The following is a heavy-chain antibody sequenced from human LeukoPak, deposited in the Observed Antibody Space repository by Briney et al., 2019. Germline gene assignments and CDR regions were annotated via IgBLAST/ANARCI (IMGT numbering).Heavy chain of an antibody. CDR1: GGSVSSSTYF. CDR3: ARDARLAAAGTFDY. D-gene: IGHD6-13*01. CDR2: IYYSGRT. J-gene: IGHJ4*02. Sequence: SETLSLTCTVSGGSVSSSTYFWSWIRPPPGKGLEWIGYIYYSGRTSSDPSVKSRVTMSVDTSKNQFSLRLSSVTAADTAVYYCARDARLAAAGTFDYWGQGTLVTVSS. V-gene: IGHV4-61*01.